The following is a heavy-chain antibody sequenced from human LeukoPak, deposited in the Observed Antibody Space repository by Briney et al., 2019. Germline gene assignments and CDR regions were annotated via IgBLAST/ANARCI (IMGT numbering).Heavy chain of an antibody. CDR3: ASGWLGVFDY. Sequence: PGGSLRLSCAASGFTFSSYAMNWVRQAPGKGLEWVSYITSSSSTIYYADSVKGRLTISRDNAKNSLYLQMNSLRAEDTAVYYCASGWLGVFDYWGQGTLVTASS. CDR1: GFTFSSYA. CDR2: ITSSSSTI. D-gene: IGHD6-19*01. J-gene: IGHJ4*02. V-gene: IGHV3-48*01.